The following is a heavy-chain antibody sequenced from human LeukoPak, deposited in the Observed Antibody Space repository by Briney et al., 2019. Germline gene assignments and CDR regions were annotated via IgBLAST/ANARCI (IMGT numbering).Heavy chain of an antibody. CDR2: IYYSGST. V-gene: IGHV4-59*01. D-gene: IGHD1-26*01. CDR3: ARGQAGATTLFDY. Sequence: SSETLSLTCTVSRGSISSDYWNWIRQPPGKGLEWLGYIYYSGSTNYNPSLKSRVTISVDTSKNQFSLNLRSVTAADTAVYYCARGQAGATTLFDYWGQGTLVTVSS. CDR1: RGSISSDY. J-gene: IGHJ4*02.